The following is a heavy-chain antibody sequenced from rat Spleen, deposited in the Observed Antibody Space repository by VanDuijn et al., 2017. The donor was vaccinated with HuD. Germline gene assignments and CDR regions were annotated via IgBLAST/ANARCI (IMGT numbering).Heavy chain of an antibody. D-gene: IGHD5-1*01. CDR2: ISTGGGNT. CDR3: ARQLTGSWYFDF. Sequence: EVQLVESDGGLVQPGRSLKLSCAASGFTFSDYYMAWVRQAPTKGLEWVATISTGGGNTYYRDSVKGRFTISRDNAKSTLYLQMDSLRSEDTATYYCARQLTGSWYFDFWGPGTMVTVSS. V-gene: IGHV5-25*01. CDR1: GFTFSDYY. J-gene: IGHJ1*01.